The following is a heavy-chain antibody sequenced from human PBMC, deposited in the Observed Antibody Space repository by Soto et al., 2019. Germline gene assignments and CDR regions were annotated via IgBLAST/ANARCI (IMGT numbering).Heavy chain of an antibody. CDR2: ISAYNGNR. CDR1: GYTFTSYG. D-gene: IGHD3-3*01. J-gene: IGHJ3*02. V-gene: IGHV1-18*01. CDR3: ARAIFGVVNDAFAI. Sequence: GASVKVSCKASGYTFTSYGISWVRQAPGQGLEWMGWISAYNGNRNYAQKLQGRVTMTTDTSTSTAYMELRSLRSDDTAVYYCARAIFGVVNDAFAIWGQGTMVTVSS.